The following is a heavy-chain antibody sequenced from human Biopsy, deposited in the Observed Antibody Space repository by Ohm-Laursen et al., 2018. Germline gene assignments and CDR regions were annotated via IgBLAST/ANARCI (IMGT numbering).Heavy chain of an antibody. Sequence: SLRLSCSASGFTFSPYTMTWVRQAPGKGLEWVSSISSSANFMYYTDSVKGRFTISRDNAKNSLYLQMNSLRAEDTALYYCARIFLVGVTPGYGMDVWGQGTTVTVSS. CDR3: ARIFLVGVTPGYGMDV. CDR1: GFTFSPYT. J-gene: IGHJ6*02. V-gene: IGHV3-21*01. D-gene: IGHD1-26*01. CDR2: ISSSANFM.